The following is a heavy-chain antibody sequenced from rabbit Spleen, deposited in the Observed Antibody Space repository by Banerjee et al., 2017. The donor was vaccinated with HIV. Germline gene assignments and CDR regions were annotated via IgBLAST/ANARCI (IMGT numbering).Heavy chain of an antibody. CDR3: ARGYYSYDYAGGDYTIRGMNL. V-gene: IGHV1S45*01. J-gene: IGHJ3*01. Sequence: QEQLEESGGRLVQPGGSLTLSCKASGFTISNYWMNWVRQAPGKGLELIACIDTTSVNTADASWAKGRFTISKTSSTTMTLQMTSLTDADTATYFCARGYYSYDYAGGDYTIRGMNLWGQGTLVTVS. CDR2: IDTTSVNT. D-gene: IGHD6-1*01. CDR1: GFTISNYW.